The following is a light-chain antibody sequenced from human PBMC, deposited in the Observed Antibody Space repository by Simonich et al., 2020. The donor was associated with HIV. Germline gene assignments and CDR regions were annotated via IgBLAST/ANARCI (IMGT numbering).Light chain of an antibody. J-gene: IGLJ3*02. Sequence: SYELTQPPSVSVSPGQTARITCSGDALQKKYAYWYQQKSGQAPVLVIYEDSKRPSGIPERVSGSSSGTMATLTISGAQVEDEADYYCYSTDSSSNHRVFGGGTKLTVL. CDR3: YSTDSSSNHRV. CDR1: ALQKKY. CDR2: EDS. V-gene: IGLV3-10*01.